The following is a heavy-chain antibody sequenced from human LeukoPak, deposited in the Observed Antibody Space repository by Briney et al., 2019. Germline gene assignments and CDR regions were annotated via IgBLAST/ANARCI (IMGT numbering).Heavy chain of an antibody. D-gene: IGHD2-15*01. Sequence: GGSLRLSCAASGFTFSSYAMSWVRQAPGKGLEWVGRIRSKANSYATAYAASVKGRFTISRDDSKNTAYLQMNSLKTEDTAVYYCTSPIGYCSGGSCSHYYYYYMDVWGKGTTVTVSS. CDR2: IRSKANSYAT. CDR1: GFTFSSYA. CDR3: TSPIGYCSGGSCSHYYYYYMDV. V-gene: IGHV3-73*01. J-gene: IGHJ6*03.